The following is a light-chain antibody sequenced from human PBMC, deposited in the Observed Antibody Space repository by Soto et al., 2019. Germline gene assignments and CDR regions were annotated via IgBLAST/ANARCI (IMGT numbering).Light chain of an antibody. CDR1: SSNIKTNG. V-gene: IGLV1-44*01. J-gene: IGLJ2*01. Sequence: QSVLTQPPSASGTPGQRVTISCSGGSSNIKTNGVSWYQQVPGADPKLLIYSNNQRPSGAPDRCTGSKSGTSASLAIAGLQSEEEATYHCATWYDSRNGLIFGGGTQLTVL. CDR3: ATWYDSRNGLI. CDR2: SNN.